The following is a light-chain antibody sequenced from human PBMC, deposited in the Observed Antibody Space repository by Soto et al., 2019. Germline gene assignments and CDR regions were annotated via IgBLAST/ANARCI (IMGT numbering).Light chain of an antibody. CDR2: GND. J-gene: IGLJ1*01. CDR1: SSNIGAGYE. Sequence: QSFLTQPPSVSGAPGQRVTISCTGTSSNIGAGYEVHWYHQLPGTAPKSLVSGNDNRPSGVPDRLSASKSGTSGSLAITGLQAEDEGHYYCQSYDRGLTAYVFGTGTKVTVL. V-gene: IGLV1-40*01. CDR3: QSYDRGLTAYV.